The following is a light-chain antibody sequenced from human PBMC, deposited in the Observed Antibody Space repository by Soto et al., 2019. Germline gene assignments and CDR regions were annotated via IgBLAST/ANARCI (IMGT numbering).Light chain of an antibody. CDR2: GAS. CDR1: QSVSSD. J-gene: IGKJ1*01. V-gene: IGKV3-15*01. CDR3: QQFNRGWT. Sequence: EIVMTQSPATLSVSPGERATLSCRASQSVSSDLAWYQHQPGQGPRLLIYGASTRVTGIPARFSGSGSGTEFTLTSSSQQSEDLAVYYCQQFNRGWTFGQGTKVEIK.